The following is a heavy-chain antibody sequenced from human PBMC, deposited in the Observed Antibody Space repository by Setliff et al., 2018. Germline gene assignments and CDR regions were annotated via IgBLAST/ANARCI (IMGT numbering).Heavy chain of an antibody. J-gene: IGHJ4*02. CDR3: ARRDGSIIYREFFDY. V-gene: IGHV4-4*07. CDR1: GGLIYDHW. Sequence: PSETLSLTCSVSGGLIYDHWWTWVRQPAGEEFQWIGRVYSDGDTEYNPSLKSRVTISVDTSNNQLSLKLSSVTAADTAVYYCARRDGSIIYREFFDYWGQGALVTVSS. CDR2: VYSDGDT. D-gene: IGHD3-10*01.